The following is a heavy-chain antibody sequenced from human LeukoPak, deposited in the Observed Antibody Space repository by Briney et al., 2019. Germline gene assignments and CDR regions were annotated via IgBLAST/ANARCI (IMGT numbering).Heavy chain of an antibody. CDR1: GFTFSSYW. CDR2: IKHDGSEK. V-gene: IGHV3-7*05. Sequence: PGGPLNLSCEAPGFTFSSYWMSWVRKAPGKGLEWVASIKHDGSEKHYVDSVKGRFTISKDNAKNSLYLQMNSLRAEDTAVYYCARGGVMDVWGQGTTVTVSS. D-gene: IGHD3-3*01. CDR3: ARGGVMDV. J-gene: IGHJ6*02.